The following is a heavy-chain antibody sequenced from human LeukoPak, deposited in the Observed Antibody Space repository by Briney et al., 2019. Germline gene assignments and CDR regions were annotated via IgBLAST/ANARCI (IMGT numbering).Heavy chain of an antibody. V-gene: IGHV4-59*08. Sequence: SETLSLTCTVSGVSSSSSYWSWIRQPPGKGLEWIGYIFYPGDSNHNPSFKSRVSISLDTSKDQISLKLSSVTAADTAVYYCARHRFASPLDSWGQGTLVTVSS. CDR2: IFYPGDS. J-gene: IGHJ4*02. D-gene: IGHD2-21*01. CDR1: GVSSSSSY. CDR3: ARHRFASPLDS.